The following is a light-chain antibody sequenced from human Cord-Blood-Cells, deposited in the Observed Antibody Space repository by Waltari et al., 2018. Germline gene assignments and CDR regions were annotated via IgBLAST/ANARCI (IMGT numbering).Light chain of an antibody. V-gene: IGLV3-1*01. CDR2: QDS. CDR3: QAWDSSTAV. J-gene: IGLJ3*02. Sequence: SYELTQPPSVSVSPGQTASIPCPGEHLGAKYACWYQQEPGQSPVLVIYQDSKRPSGIPERFSGSNSGNTATLTISGTQAMDEADYYCQAWDSSTAVFGGGTKLTVL. CDR1: HLGAKY.